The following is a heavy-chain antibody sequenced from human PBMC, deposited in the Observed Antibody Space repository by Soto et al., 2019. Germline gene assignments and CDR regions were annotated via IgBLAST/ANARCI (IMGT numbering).Heavy chain of an antibody. CDR2: IKRKTDGGTT. D-gene: IGHD3-10*01. CDR3: KRDGSGSYD. V-gene: IGHV3-15*01. Sequence: EVQLVESGGGLVKPAGSLRLSCAASGFTFSNAWMSWFRQTPGKGLKWGGSIKRKTDGGTTDYAAPVKGRLTISRDDSKNTLYLQMNSLKTEDTSVYYCKRDGSGSYDWGQGTLVTVSS. J-gene: IGHJ4*02. CDR1: GFTFSNAW.